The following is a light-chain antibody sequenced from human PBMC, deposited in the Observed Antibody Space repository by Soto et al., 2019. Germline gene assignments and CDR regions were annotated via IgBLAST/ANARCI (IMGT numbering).Light chain of an antibody. Sequence: GDRVTIPCRASQDIRNNLGWYQQEPGKAPKRLQGGVPSRFSGSGSGTEFTLTISSLQPEDFATYYCLQHNAYPWTFGQGTKVDIK. J-gene: IGKJ1*01. CDR1: QDIRNN. V-gene: IGKV1-17*01. CDR3: LQHNAYPWT.